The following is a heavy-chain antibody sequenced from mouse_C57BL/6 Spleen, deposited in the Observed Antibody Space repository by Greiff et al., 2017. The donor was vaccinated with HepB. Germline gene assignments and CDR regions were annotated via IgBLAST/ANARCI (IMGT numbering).Heavy chain of an antibody. CDR2: IYPGGGYT. V-gene: IGHV1-63*01. CDR1: GYTFTNYW. J-gene: IGHJ2*01. CDR3: ARGYDDDGYYFDY. D-gene: IGHD2-4*01. Sequence: VKLQQSGAELVRPGTSVKMSCKASGYTFTNYWIGWAKQSPGHGLEWIGDIYPGGGYTNYNEKFKGKTTLTADKSSSTAYMQFSSLTSEDSAIYYCARGYDDDGYYFDYWGQGTTLTVSS.